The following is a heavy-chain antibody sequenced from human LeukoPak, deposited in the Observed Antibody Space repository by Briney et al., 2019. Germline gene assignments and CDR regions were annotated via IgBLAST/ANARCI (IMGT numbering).Heavy chain of an antibody. V-gene: IGHV3-30*18. Sequence: GGSLRLSCAASGFTFSSYGMHWVRQAPGKGLEWVAVISYDGSNKYYADSVKGRFTISRDNSKSTLYLQMNSLRAEDTAVYYCAKELRGYSYGLRNNWFDPWGQGTLVTVSS. CDR1: GFTFSSYG. J-gene: IGHJ5*02. CDR3: AKELRGYSYGLRNNWFDP. CDR2: ISYDGSNK. D-gene: IGHD5-18*01.